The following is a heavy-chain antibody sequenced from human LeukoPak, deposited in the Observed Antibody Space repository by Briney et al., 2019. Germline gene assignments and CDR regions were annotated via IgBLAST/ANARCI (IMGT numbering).Heavy chain of an antibody. V-gene: IGHV1-46*01. Sequence: ASVKVSCKASGYTFTSYAMNWVRQAPGQGLEWMGIINPSGGSTSYAQKFQGRVTMTRDMSTSTVYMELSSLRSEDMAVYYCARDGDMLSGSLDYWGQGTLVTVSS. CDR3: ARDGDMLSGSLDY. J-gene: IGHJ4*02. CDR2: INPSGGST. D-gene: IGHD1-26*01. CDR1: GYTFTSYA.